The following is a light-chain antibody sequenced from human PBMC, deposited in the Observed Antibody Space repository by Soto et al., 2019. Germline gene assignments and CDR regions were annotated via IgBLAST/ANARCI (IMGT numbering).Light chain of an antibody. Sequence: AIRLTQSPSSLSASVGDRVTITCRASQGISSALAWYQQKPGKAPKLLIYDASSLESGVPSRFSGSGSGTDFTLTISSLQPEDFAAYYCQQFNSYPPTFGQGTRLEIK. V-gene: IGKV1-13*02. CDR2: DAS. CDR3: QQFNSYPPT. CDR1: QGISSA. J-gene: IGKJ5*01.